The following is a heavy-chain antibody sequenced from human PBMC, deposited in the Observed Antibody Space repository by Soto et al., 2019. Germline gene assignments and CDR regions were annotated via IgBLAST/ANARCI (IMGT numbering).Heavy chain of an antibody. CDR3: ARNGLYSSSRVYYYYGMDV. CDR1: GFTFSSYS. D-gene: IGHD6-6*01. J-gene: IGHJ6*02. V-gene: IGHV3-21*01. CDR2: ISSSSYI. Sequence: PGGSLRLSCAASGFTFSSYSMNWVRQAPGKGLEWVSSISSSSYIYYADSVKGRFTISRDNAKNSLYLQMNSLRAEDTAVYYCARNGLYSSSRVYYYYGMDVWGQGTTVTVS.